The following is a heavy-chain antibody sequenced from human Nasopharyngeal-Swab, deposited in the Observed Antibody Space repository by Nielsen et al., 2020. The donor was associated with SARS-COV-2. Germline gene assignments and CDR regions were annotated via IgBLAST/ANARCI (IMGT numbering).Heavy chain of an antibody. Sequence: ASVKVSCKASGCTFTSYAMHWVRQAPGQRLEWMGWINAGNGNTKYSQKFQGRVTITRDTSASTAYMELSSLRSEDTAVYYCAREGATIFGVVIVGDYWGQGTLVTVSS. V-gene: IGHV1-3*01. J-gene: IGHJ4*02. CDR2: INAGNGNT. CDR1: GCTFTSYA. D-gene: IGHD3-3*01. CDR3: AREGATIFGVVIVGDY.